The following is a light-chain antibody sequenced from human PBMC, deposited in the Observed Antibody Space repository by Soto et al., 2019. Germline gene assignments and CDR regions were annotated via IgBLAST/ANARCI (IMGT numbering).Light chain of an antibody. CDR3: QKYNGAPWT. Sequence: DIQMTQSPSSLSASVGDRVTITCRASQGISNYLAWYQQKPGKVPKLLIYAASTLQSGVPSRFSGSGSGTDFPLTIRSLQPEDVATYYCQKYNGAPWTFGQGTKVEIE. CDR2: AAS. J-gene: IGKJ1*01. CDR1: QGISNY. V-gene: IGKV1-27*01.